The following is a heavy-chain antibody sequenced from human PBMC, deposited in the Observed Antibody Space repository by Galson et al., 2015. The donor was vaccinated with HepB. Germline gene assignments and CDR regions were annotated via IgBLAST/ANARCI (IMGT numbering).Heavy chain of an antibody. Sequence: SVKVSCKASGYTFTTFGINWVRQAPGQGLEWMGWICGYDGNTAYSQNTTYAQNLQGRVSMTTDTSTTTAYLELTSLRSDDTAVYYCARGSFTAAFDLWGQGTMVTVSS. CDR2: ICGYDGNTAYSQNT. J-gene: IGHJ3*01. CDR1: GYTFTTFG. CDR3: ARGSFTAAFDL. V-gene: IGHV1-18*01.